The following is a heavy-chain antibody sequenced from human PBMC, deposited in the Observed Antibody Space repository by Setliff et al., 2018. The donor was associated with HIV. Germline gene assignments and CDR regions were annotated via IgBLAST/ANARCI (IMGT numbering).Heavy chain of an antibody. Sequence: GASVKVSCKASGYTSTGYYVHWVRQAPGQGLEWMGRINLNSGGTTYAQRFQGRVTMTWDTSISTAYRELSRLTSDDTAVYYCARSSISEYLLYYWGHGTLVTVSS. CDR3: ARSSISEYLLYY. D-gene: IGHD2-2*02. CDR1: GYTSTGYY. V-gene: IGHV1-2*06. CDR2: INLNSGGT. J-gene: IGHJ4*01.